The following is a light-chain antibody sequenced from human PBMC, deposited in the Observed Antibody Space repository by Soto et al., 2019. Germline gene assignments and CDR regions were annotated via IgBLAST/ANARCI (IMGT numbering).Light chain of an antibody. V-gene: IGLV1-47*01. J-gene: IGLJ2*01. CDR1: SSNIGSNY. CDR3: AAWDDSLSGQDVV. Sequence: QSVLTQPPSASGTPGQRVTISCSGSSSNIGSNYVYWYQQLPGTAPKLLIYRNNQRPSGVPDRLSGSKSGTSASLAISGLRSEDEADYYCAAWDDSLSGQDVVFGGGTKLTVL. CDR2: RNN.